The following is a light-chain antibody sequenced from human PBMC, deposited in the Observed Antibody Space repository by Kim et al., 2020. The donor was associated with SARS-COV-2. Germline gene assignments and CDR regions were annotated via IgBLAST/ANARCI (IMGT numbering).Light chain of an antibody. CDR2: ANT. CDR3: QSYDRSLSGRV. CDR1: SSNIGAGYD. J-gene: IGLJ3*02. V-gene: IGLV1-40*01. Sequence: QSVLTQSPSVSGAPGQRVTISCTGSSSNIGAGYDVHWYQQLPGTAPKLLIYANTNRPSGVPDRFSGSKSGTSASLAITGLQAEDEADYYCQSYDRSLSGRVFGGGTKLTVL.